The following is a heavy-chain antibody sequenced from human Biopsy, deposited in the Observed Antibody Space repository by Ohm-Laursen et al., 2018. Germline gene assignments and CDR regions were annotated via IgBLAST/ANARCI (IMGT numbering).Heavy chain of an antibody. V-gene: IGHV4-59*07. D-gene: IGHD1-26*01. Sequence: SDTLSLTCAVSGGSISNYFWAWIRQPPGKGPEWIGYFRFEDRTSYNSSLKSRVTISADTSKNQFSLRLSSVTAADTAVYYCALGGGSYVNFDYWGQGTLVTVSS. J-gene: IGHJ4*02. CDR2: FRFEDRT. CDR3: ALGGGSYVNFDY. CDR1: GGSISNYF.